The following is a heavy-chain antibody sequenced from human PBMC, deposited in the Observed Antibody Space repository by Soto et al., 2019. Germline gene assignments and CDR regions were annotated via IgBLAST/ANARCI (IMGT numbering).Heavy chain of an antibody. CDR2: IIHTFGTA. J-gene: IGHJ4*02. CDR1: GVTFSCYC. V-gene: IGHV1-69*13. Sequence: SSVKVSWKASGVTFSCYCISWVRPAPGQGLEWMGRIIHTFGTAKYAQKSQGRAKSTADDSTSTAYMELSTLRSADRAVYYCARSAVTFDPFEYWGEGTLVNVSS. D-gene: IGHD6-19*01. CDR3: ARSAVTFDPFEY.